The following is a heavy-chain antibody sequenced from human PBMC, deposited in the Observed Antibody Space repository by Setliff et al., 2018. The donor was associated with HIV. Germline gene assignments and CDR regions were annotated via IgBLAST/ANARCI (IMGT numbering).Heavy chain of an antibody. D-gene: IGHD2-2*02. CDR2: IYYSGST. CDR1: GGSISSSSNY. V-gene: IGHV4-39*01. J-gene: IGHJ4*02. Sequence: NPSETLSLTCTVSGGSISSSSNYWGWIRQAPGKGLEWIGNIYYSGSTYYNPSLKSRVTISVDTSKNQFSLKLRSVTAADTAVYYCARYCSSTTCYTRNFDYWGQGTLVTVSS. CDR3: ARYCSSTTCYTRNFDY.